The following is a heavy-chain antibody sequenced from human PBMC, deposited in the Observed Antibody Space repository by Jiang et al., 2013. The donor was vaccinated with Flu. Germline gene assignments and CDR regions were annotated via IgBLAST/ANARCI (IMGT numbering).Heavy chain of an antibody. CDR3: ARFVVVTAPWYFDL. V-gene: IGHV3-11*01. J-gene: IGHJ2*01. D-gene: IGHD2-21*02. CDR2: ISSSGSTT. CDR1: GFTFSDYY. Sequence: ADSGFTFSDYYMSWIRQAPGKGLEWMSYISSSGSTTHYADSVKGRFTISRDNAKNSLYLQMNSLRVEDTAVYYCARFVVVTAPWYFDLWGRGTLVTVSS.